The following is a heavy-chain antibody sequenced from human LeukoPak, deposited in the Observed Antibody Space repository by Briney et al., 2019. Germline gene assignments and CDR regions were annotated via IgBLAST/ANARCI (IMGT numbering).Heavy chain of an antibody. Sequence: TSETLSLTCAVSGGSISSGGYSWSWIRQPPGKGLEWIGYIYHSGSTYYNPSLKSRVTISVDRSKNQFSLKLSSVTAADTAVYYCAKGIAAAVYDPWGQGTLVTVSS. CDR3: AKGIAAAVYDP. J-gene: IGHJ5*02. D-gene: IGHD6-13*01. CDR2: IYHSGST. V-gene: IGHV4-30-2*01. CDR1: GGSISSGGYS.